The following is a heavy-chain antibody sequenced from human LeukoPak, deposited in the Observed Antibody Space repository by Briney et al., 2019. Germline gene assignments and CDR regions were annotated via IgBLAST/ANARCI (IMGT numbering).Heavy chain of an antibody. J-gene: IGHJ4*02. CDR1: GYTFTSDD. CDR3: VKVSYYYDSSGYYVMYYSDY. V-gene: IGHV1-8*03. Sequence: ASVKVSCKASGYTFTSDDINWVRQATGQALEWMGWMYPNSGNTGYAQKFQGRVTITRNTSISTAYMELSSLRSEDTAVYYCVKVSYYYDSSGYYVMYYSDYWGQGTLVTVSS. D-gene: IGHD3-22*01. CDR2: MYPNSGNT.